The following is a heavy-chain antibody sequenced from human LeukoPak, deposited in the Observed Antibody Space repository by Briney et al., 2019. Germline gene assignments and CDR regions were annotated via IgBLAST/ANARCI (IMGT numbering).Heavy chain of an antibody. CDR2: ISSSSSYI. V-gene: IGHV3-21*01. CDR3: AREMGIVVVPAGLDP. CDR1: GLTFSSYS. Sequence: GGSLRLSCAASGLTFSSYSMNWVRQAPGKGLEWVSSISSSSSYIYYADSVKGRFTISRDNAKNSLYLQMNSLRAEDTAVYYCAREMGIVVVPAGLDPWGQGTLVTVSS. D-gene: IGHD2-2*03. J-gene: IGHJ5*02.